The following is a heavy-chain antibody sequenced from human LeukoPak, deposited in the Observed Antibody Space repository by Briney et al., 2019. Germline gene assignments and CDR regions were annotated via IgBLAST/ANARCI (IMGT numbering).Heavy chain of an antibody. CDR3: AKDIVTMVRGVYY. CDR2: ISGSGSST. J-gene: IGHJ4*02. V-gene: IGHV3-23*01. CDR1: GFAFSSYG. Sequence: GGSLRLSCAASGFAFSSYGMTWVRQAPGKGLEWVSTISGSGSSTYYADSVKGRFTISRDNSKNTLYLQMNSLRAEDTAVYYCAKDIVTMVRGVYYWGQGTLVTVSS. D-gene: IGHD3-10*01.